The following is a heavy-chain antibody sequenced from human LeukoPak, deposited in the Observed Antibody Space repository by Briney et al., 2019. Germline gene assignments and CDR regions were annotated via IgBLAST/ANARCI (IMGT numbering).Heavy chain of an antibody. V-gene: IGHV3-9*01. Sequence: PGRSLRLSCAASGFTFDDYAMHWVRQAPGKGLEWVSGIIWNTGSVGYADSVKGRFTISRDNAKNSLYLQMNSLRVEDTAFNSRAKHGVSGWTAHYSYGLDVWGQGNTVTASS. CDR1: GFTFDDYA. D-gene: IGHD6-19*01. CDR2: IIWNTGSV. CDR3: AKHGVSGWTAHYSYGLDV. J-gene: IGHJ6*02.